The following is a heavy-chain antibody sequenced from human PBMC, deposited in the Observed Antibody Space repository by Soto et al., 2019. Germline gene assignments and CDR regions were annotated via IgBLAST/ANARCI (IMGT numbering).Heavy chain of an antibody. CDR3: ARVGINYDYYYYYMDV. J-gene: IGHJ6*03. Sequence: ASVKVSCKASGYTFTSYAMHWVRQAPGQRLEWMGWINAGNGNTKYSQKFQGRVTITRDTSASTAYMELSSLRSEDTAVYYCARVGINYDYYYYYMDVWGKGTTVTVSS. D-gene: IGHD4-4*01. CDR1: GYTFTSYA. CDR2: INAGNGNT. V-gene: IGHV1-3*01.